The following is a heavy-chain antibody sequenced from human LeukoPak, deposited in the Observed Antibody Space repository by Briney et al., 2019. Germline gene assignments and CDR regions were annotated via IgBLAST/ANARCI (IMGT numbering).Heavy chain of an antibody. D-gene: IGHD4-17*01. J-gene: IGHJ5*02. V-gene: IGHV3-33*01. CDR1: GFTFSSYG. Sequence: GGSLRLSCAASGFTFSSYGMHWVRQAPGKGLEWVAVIWYDGSNKYYADSVKGRFTISRDNSKNTLYLQMNSLRAEDTAVYYCARDSNDYGDYVDNWFDPWGQGTLVTVSS. CDR3: ARDSNDYGDYVDNWFDP. CDR2: IWYDGSNK.